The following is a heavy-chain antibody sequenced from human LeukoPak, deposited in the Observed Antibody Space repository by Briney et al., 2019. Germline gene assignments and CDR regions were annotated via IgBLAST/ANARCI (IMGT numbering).Heavy chain of an antibody. CDR1: GGTFSSYA. V-gene: IGHV1-69*04. CDR2: IIPILGIA. D-gene: IGHD2-21*02. J-gene: IGHJ4*02. CDR3: ASMTRASGVDY. Sequence: SVKVSCKASGGTFSSYAISWVRQAPGQGLEWMGRIIPILGIANYAQKFQGRVTITADKSTSTAYMELSSLRSEDTAVYYCASMTRASGVDYWGQRTLVSVSS.